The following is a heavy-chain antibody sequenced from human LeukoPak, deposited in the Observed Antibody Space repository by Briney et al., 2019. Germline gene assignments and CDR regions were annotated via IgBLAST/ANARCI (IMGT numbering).Heavy chain of an antibody. CDR3: AREGAAASVDY. CDR2: ISSNGGAT. D-gene: IGHD6-13*01. J-gene: IGHJ4*02. Sequence: PGGSLRLSCAASRFTFSSYAMHWVRQAPGKGLEYVSAISSNGGATYYANSVKGRFTISRDNSKNTLYLQMGSLRAEDMAVYYCAREGAAASVDYWGQGTLVTVSS. V-gene: IGHV3-64*01. CDR1: RFTFSSYA.